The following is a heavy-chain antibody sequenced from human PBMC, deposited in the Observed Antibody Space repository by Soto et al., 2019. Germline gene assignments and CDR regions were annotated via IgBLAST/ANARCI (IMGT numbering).Heavy chain of an antibody. Sequence: QVQLQQSGPGLVKPSETLSLTCTVSSGPSSSHNWGWIRQTPGRGLEWIGYVYHTGGTSYNPSLNSRVTVSADTSTNHISLTLTSVTAADTAVYCCVRQGIGYLHGLVDVWGQGTTVTVSS. J-gene: IGHJ6*02. D-gene: IGHD2-15*01. CDR3: VRQGIGYLHGLVDV. V-gene: IGHV4-59*08. CDR2: VYHTGGT. CDR1: SGPSSSHN.